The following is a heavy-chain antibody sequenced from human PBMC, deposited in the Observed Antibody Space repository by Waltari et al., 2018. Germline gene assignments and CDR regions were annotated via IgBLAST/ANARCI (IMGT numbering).Heavy chain of an antibody. J-gene: IGHJ5*02. CDR2: INHSGGT. Sequence: QVQLQQWGAGPLKTSETLSLTCAVYGGSFSGFFWIWIRQPPGKGLEWIGEINHSGGTNYNPSLKSRVTISLDTSKKYFSLNLNSVTAADTAVYYCARGRRWQEFSSWGQGTLVTVSS. CDR1: GGSFSGFF. D-gene: IGHD3-3*01. CDR3: ARGRRWQEFSS. V-gene: IGHV4-34*02.